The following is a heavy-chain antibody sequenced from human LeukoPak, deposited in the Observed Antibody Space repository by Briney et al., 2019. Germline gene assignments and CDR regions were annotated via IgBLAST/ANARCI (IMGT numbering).Heavy chain of an antibody. V-gene: IGHV5-51*01. J-gene: IGHJ4*02. Sequence: GESLKISCKGAGSSLIGQWIAWVRQNPGKGLDLMGVFYPSDSDTNYIPSFQGHVTISGDRSISTVYLQWSSLKASDTAIYYCAKKGGLATSNYFNYFDHWGPGTLVTVSS. CDR2: FYPSDSDT. D-gene: IGHD3-10*01. CDR3: AKKGGLATSNYFNYFDH. CDR1: GSSLIGQW.